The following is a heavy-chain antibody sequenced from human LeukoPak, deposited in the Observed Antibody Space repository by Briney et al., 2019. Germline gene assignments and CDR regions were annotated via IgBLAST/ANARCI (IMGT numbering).Heavy chain of an antibody. CDR2: IYYSGST. J-gene: IGHJ4*02. Sequence: PSETLSLTCTVSGGSISSYYWSWIRQPPGKGLGWIGYIYYSGSTNYNPSLKSRVTISVDTSKNQFSLKLSSVTAADTAVYYCASQLFWSGYYKEWGQGTLVTVSS. CDR3: ASQLFWSGYYKE. V-gene: IGHV4-59*08. CDR1: GGSISSYY. D-gene: IGHD3-3*01.